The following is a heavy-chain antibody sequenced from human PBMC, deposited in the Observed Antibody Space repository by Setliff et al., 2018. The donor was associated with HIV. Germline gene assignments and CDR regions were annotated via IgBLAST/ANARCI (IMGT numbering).Heavy chain of an antibody. V-gene: IGHV3-7*03. D-gene: IGHD1-20*01. Sequence: GGSLRLSCAASGFSFSNSWMTWVRQAPGKGLEWVATIKEDGREKYYVGSVKGRFTISRDNAKRSLYLQMNSLRTDDTAVYYCATITHNTGFAGTFYFYMDVWGKGTTVTVSS. CDR2: IKEDGREK. CDR3: ATITHNTGFAGTFYFYMDV. CDR1: GFSFSNSW. J-gene: IGHJ6*03.